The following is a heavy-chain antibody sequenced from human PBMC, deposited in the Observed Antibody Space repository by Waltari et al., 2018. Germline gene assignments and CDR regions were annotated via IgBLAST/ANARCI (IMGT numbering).Heavy chain of an antibody. Sequence: GFTFSSHTMHWVRRAPGKGLEFVSVISNDGRTMFYADSVRDRFTVSRDNSKNKLYLQMGSLRADDMAVYYCARGTQAGSVREKSPNGTPNDHWGQGTLVTVAS. CDR1: GFTFSSHT. CDR3: ARGTQAGSVREKSPNGTPNDH. CDR2: ISNDGRTM. J-gene: IGHJ4*02. V-gene: IGHV3-64*02. D-gene: IGHD2-8*01.